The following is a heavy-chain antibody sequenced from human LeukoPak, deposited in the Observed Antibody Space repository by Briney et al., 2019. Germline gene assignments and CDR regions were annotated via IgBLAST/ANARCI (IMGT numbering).Heavy chain of an antibody. V-gene: IGHV4-61*01. D-gene: IGHD2-15*01. CDR3: ARVVIDATFDY. J-gene: IGHJ4*02. CDR1: CGSVSSGSYY. CDR2: IYYSGGT. Sequence: SETLSLTCAVSCGSVSSGSYYWNWLRQPPGKGLEWFGHIYYSGGTIYNPSLKSRVTILVDTSKNQFSLELSSVTAADTAVYYCARVVIDATFDYWGQGTLVTVSS.